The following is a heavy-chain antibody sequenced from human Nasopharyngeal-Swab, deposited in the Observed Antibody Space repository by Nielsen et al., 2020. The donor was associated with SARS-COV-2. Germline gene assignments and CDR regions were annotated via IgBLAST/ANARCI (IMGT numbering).Heavy chain of an antibody. J-gene: IGHJ4*02. V-gene: IGHV4-61*02. Sequence: SETLSLTCTVSGGSISSGIYYWSWIRQPAGKGLEWIGRIYTSGSTNYNPSLKSRVTISVDTSKNQFSLKLSSVTAADTAVYYCARGSRGYYFDYWGQGTLVTVAS. D-gene: IGHD2-15*01. CDR2: IYTSGST. CDR3: ARGSRGYYFDY. CDR1: GGSISSGIYY.